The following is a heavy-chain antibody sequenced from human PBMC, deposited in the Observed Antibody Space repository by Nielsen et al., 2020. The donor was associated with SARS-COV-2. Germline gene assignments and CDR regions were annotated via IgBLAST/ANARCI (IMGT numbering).Heavy chain of an antibody. CDR2: INPSGGST. V-gene: IGHV1-46*01. J-gene: IGHJ6*02. D-gene: IGHD1-1*01. Sequence: ASVKVSCKASGYTFTSYYMHWVRQAPGQGLEWMGIINPSGGSTSYAQKFQGRVTMTRETSTSTVYMELSSLRSEDTAVYYCARDDGTADSGMDVWGQGTTVTVSS. CDR1: GYTFTSYY. CDR3: ARDDGTADSGMDV.